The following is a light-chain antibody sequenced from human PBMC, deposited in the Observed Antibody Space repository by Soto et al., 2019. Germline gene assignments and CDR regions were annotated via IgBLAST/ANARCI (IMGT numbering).Light chain of an antibody. V-gene: IGKV3-15*01. CDR2: GAS. J-gene: IGKJ1*01. CDR3: QQYNIWPLWT. Sequence: EVVMTQSPATLSVSPGERATLSCRASQSVRNNYLAWYQQKPGQAPRVLIYGASTRATGIPARFSGSGSGTEFTLTISSLQSEDSAVYYCQQYNIWPLWTFGQGTKVDIK. CDR1: QSVRNN.